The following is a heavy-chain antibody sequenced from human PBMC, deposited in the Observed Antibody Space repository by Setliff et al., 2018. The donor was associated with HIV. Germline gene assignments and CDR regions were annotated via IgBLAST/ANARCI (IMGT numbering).Heavy chain of an antibody. D-gene: IGHD2-15*01. CDR3: ARDHVVCSGGTCRSDDPYYYYYMNV. CDR2: IEPSSGGT. Sequence: GASVKVSCKASGYMFNIYYIHWVRQAPGHELQLMGRIEPSSGGTNYIQKFQGRVTMTMDTSTTTAYMELSGLKSDDTAVYYCARDHVVCSGGTCRSDDPYYYYYMNVWGQGTTVTVSS. J-gene: IGHJ6*03. V-gene: IGHV1-2*06. CDR1: GYMFNIYY.